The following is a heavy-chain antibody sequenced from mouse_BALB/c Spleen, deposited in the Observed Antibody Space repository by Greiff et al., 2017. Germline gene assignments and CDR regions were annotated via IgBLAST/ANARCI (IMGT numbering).Heavy chain of an antibody. CDR3: VRDGIDYRFAY. CDR1: GFSLTGYG. J-gene: IGHJ3*01. CDR2: IWGDGST. Sequence: QVQLQQSGPGLVAPSQSLSITCTVSGFSLTGYGVNWVRQPPGKGLEWLGMIWGDGSTDYNSALKSRLSISKDNSQSQVFLKMNSLQTDDTARYYCVRDGIDYRFAYWGQGTLVTVSA. D-gene: IGHD2-4*01. V-gene: IGHV2-6-7*01.